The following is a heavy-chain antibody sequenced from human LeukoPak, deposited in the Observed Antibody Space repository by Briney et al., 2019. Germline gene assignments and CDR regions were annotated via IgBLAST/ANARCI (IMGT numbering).Heavy chain of an antibody. J-gene: IGHJ4*02. D-gene: IGHD6-19*01. CDR2: ISSGGST. CDR1: GFTFSSYG. V-gene: IGHV3-66*01. CDR3: ARDSSSGWFDY. Sequence: GGSLRLSCAASGFTFSSYGMNWVRQAPGKGLEWVSVISSGGSTYYADSVKGRFTISRDNSKNTLYLQMNSLRAEDTALYYCARDSSSGWFDYWGQGILVTVSS.